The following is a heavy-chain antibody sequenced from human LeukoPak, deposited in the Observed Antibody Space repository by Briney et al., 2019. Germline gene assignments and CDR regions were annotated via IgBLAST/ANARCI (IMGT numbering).Heavy chain of an antibody. V-gene: IGHV4-59*01. CDR2: IYYSGST. Sequence: TSETLSLTCTVSGGSISSYYWSWIRQPPGKGLEWIGYIYYSGSTNYNPSLKSRVTISVDTSKNQFSLKLSPVTAADTAVYYCARSSGSYGPNWFDPWGQGTLVTVSS. D-gene: IGHD1-26*01. J-gene: IGHJ5*02. CDR3: ARSSGSYGPNWFDP. CDR1: GGSISSYY.